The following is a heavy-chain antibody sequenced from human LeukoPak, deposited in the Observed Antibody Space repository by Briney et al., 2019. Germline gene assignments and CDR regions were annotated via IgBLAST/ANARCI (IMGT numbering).Heavy chain of an antibody. V-gene: IGHV1-2*02. CDR2: ISPNSGGT. CDR3: ARDQRYCSGGSCYPDWFDP. CDR1: GYTFTGYY. D-gene: IGHD2-15*01. J-gene: IGHJ5*02. Sequence: GASVKVSCKASGYTFTGYYMHWVRQAPGQGLEWMGWISPNSGGTNYAQQFQGRVTMTRDTSISTAYMELSRLRSDDTAVYYCARDQRYCSGGSCYPDWFDPRGQGTLVTVSS.